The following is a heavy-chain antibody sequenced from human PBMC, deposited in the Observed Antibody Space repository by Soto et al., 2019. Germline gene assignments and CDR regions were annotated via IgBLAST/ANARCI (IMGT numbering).Heavy chain of an antibody. D-gene: IGHD1-1*01. CDR3: ARNDQMVSRWYNPEFQD. Sequence: QVLLQESGPGLVKPSLTPSLTCTVSGGPINTPGHYWSWIRQLAAHAPEWMGYIYYNGATNYKPSLKTGLAISRDTGKNQFSMTLSSVTAADTAMYFCARNDQMVSRWYNPEFQDWGQGTLVTVSS. CDR1: GGPINTPGHY. V-gene: IGHV4-31*03. CDR2: IYYNGAT. J-gene: IGHJ1*01.